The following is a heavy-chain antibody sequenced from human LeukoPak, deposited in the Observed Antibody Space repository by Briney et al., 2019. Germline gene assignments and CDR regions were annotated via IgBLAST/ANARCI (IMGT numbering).Heavy chain of an antibody. V-gene: IGHV3-23*01. CDR1: GVIISSYA. J-gene: IGHJ5*02. CDR2: INGRGDNT. D-gene: IGHD2/OR15-2a*01. CDR3: AKDRVSPGFNWFDP. Sequence: GGSLRLSCAASGVIISSYAMSWVRQAPGKGLEWVSAINGRGDNTYYADFVKGRFTISRDNSKSTVYLQMNSLRTEDTAVYYCAKDRVSPGFNWFDPWGLGTLVTVSS.